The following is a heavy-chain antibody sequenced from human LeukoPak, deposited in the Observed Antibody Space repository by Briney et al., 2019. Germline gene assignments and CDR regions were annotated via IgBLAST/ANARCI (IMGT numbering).Heavy chain of an antibody. CDR3: AREKYYYYYMDV. J-gene: IGHJ6*03. CDR1: GFTFSSYA. CDR2: ISYDGSNK. Sequence: GGSLRLSCAASGFTFSSYAMHWVRQAPGKGLEWVAIISYDGSNKYYAESVKGRFTISRDNSKNTLYLQMDSLRAEDTAVYYCAREKYYYYYMDVWGKGTTVTISS. V-gene: IGHV3-30*04.